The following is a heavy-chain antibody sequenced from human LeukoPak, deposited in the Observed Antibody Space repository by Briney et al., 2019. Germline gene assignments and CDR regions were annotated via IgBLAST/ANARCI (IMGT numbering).Heavy chain of an antibody. CDR3: ARADSGWYGGYYYYGMDV. D-gene: IGHD6-19*01. J-gene: IGHJ6*02. CDR1: GFTFSSYW. V-gene: IGHV3-7*01. Sequence: PGGSLRLSCAASGFTFSSYWMSWVRQAPGKGLEWVANIKQDGSEEYYVDSVKGRFTISRDNAKNSLYLQVNSLRAEDTAVYYCARADSGWYGGYYYYGMDVWGQGTTVTVSS. CDR2: IKQDGSEE.